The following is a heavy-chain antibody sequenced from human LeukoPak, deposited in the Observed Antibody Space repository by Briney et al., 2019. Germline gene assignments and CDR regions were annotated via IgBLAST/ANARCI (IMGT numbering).Heavy chain of an antibody. D-gene: IGHD3-10*01. V-gene: IGHV3-23*01. CDR1: GFTFSSYA. Sequence: GGSLRLSCAASGFTFSSYAMSWVRQAPGKGLEWVSAISGSGGSTYYADSVKGRFTISRDNSKNTLYLQMNSLRAEDTAVYYCARERGYYGSGSYYPHLVYGMDVWGQGTTVTVSS. CDR3: ARERGYYGSGSYYPHLVYGMDV. J-gene: IGHJ6*02. CDR2: ISGSGGST.